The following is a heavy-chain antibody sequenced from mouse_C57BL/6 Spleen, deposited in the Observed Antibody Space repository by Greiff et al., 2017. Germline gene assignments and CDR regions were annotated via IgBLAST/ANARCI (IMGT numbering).Heavy chain of an antibody. J-gene: IGHJ4*01. CDR3: ARREVDDYDVYYAMDY. D-gene: IGHD2-4*01. CDR2: ISSGSSTI. V-gene: IGHV5-17*01. CDR1: GFTFSDYG. Sequence: EVKLVESGGGLVKPGGSLKLSCAASGFTFSDYGMHWVRQAPEKGLEWVAYISSGSSTIYYADTVKGRFTISRDNAKNTLFLQMTSLRSEDTAMYYCARREVDDYDVYYAMDYWGQGTSVTVSS.